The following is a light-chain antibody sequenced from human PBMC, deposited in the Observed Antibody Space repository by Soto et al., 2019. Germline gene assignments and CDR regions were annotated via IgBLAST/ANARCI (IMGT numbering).Light chain of an antibody. V-gene: IGKV3-11*01. CDR3: QQRSNWPQVT. CDR1: QSVSSY. J-gene: IGKJ5*01. CDR2: DAS. Sequence: EIVLTQSPATLSLSPGERATLSCRASQSVSSYLAWSQQKPGQAPRLLIYDASNRATGIPARFSGSGSGTDFTLTISSLEPEDFAVYYCQQRSNWPQVTFGQGTRLEI.